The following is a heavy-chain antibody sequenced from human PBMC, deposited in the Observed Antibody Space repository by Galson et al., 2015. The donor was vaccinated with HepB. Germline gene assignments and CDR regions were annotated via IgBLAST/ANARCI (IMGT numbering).Heavy chain of an antibody. Sequence: SLRLSCAASGFTFSDYYMRWIRQAPGKGLEWLSYISSSTTYTNYADSVKGRFTISRDNSKNTLYLRMNSLRADDTAVYYCAREYSRRWSYYYYAMDVWGQGTTVTVSS. V-gene: IGHV3-11*06. J-gene: IGHJ6*02. D-gene: IGHD6-13*01. CDR1: GFTFSDYY. CDR3: AREYSRRWSYYYYAMDV. CDR2: ISSSTTYT.